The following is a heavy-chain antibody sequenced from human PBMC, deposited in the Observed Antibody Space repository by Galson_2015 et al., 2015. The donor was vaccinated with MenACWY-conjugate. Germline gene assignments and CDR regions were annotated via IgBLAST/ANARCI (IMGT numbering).Heavy chain of an antibody. V-gene: IGHV4-59*01. Sequence: CTVSGGSINSYYWSWIRPPPGKGLEWIGYMYYSGSANYNPSLKSRVTISVDTSKNQFSLTMTSVTAADTAVYYCARGVNLASMAGYWGQGTLVTVSS. CDR2: MYYSGSA. CDR1: GGSINSYY. J-gene: IGHJ4*02. CDR3: ARGVNLASMAGY. D-gene: IGHD3-3*02.